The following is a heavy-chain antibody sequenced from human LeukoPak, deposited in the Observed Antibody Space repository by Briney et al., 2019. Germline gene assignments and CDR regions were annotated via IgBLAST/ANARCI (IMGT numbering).Heavy chain of an antibody. D-gene: IGHD5-24*01. J-gene: IGHJ6*03. CDR1: GYTFTDYY. V-gene: IGHV1-2*02. CDR3: ARDSGRRDGYNSDYYYMDV. CDR2: INPNSGGT. Sequence: GASVKVSCKASGYTFTDYYMHWVRQAPGQGLEWMGWINPNSGGTNYAQKFQGRVTITADESTSTAYMELSSLRSEDTAVYYCARDSGRRDGYNSDYYYMDVWGKGTTVTISS.